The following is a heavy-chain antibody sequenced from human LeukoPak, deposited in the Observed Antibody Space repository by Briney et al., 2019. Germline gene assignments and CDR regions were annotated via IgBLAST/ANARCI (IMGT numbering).Heavy chain of an antibody. J-gene: IGHJ4*02. V-gene: IGHV3-30-3*01. CDR1: GFTFSSYA. Sequence: GRSLRLSCAASGFTFSSYAMHWVRQAPGKGLEWVAVISYDGSNKYYADSVKGRFTISRDNSKNTLYLQMNSLRAEDTAVYYCAREVTIFGVVMGVYFDYWGQGTLVTVSS. CDR3: AREVTIFGVVMGVYFDY. CDR2: ISYDGSNK. D-gene: IGHD3-3*01.